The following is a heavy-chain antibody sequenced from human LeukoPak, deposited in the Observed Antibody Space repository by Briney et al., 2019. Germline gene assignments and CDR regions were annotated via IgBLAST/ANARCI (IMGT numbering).Heavy chain of an antibody. CDR1: GYTFAGYY. D-gene: IGHD3-16*01. V-gene: IGHV1-2*02. CDR3: ARGGVEYYYYYMDV. CDR2: INPNSGGT. Sequence: GASVKVSCKASGYTFAGYYMHWVRQAPGQGLEWMGWINPNSGGTNYAQKFQGRVTMTRDTSISTAYMELSRLRSDDTAVYYCARGGVEYYYYYMDVWGKGTTVTISS. J-gene: IGHJ6*03.